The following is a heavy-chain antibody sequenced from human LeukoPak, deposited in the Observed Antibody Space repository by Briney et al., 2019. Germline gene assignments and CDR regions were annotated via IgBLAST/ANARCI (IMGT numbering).Heavy chain of an antibody. CDR3: AAPVYSGGWELDY. CDR2: ISSDGSTT. Sequence: GGSLRLSCAASGFTFSSSVLHWVRQAPGKGLEYVWGISSDGSTTYYAKSVKGRFTISRDNSKNMLYLQMGSLRAEDMAVYYCAAPVYSGGWELDYWGQGTLVTVSS. CDR1: GFTFSSSV. J-gene: IGHJ4*02. V-gene: IGHV3-64*01. D-gene: IGHD6-19*01.